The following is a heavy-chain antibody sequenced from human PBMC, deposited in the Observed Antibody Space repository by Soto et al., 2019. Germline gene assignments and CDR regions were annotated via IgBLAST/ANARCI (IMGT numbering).Heavy chain of an antibody. CDR2: INHSGST. CDR1: GGSFSGYY. V-gene: IGHV4-34*01. J-gene: IGHJ5*02. Sequence: SETLSLTCAVYGGSFSGYYWSWIRQPPGKGLEWIGEINHSGSTNYNPSPKSRVTISVDTSKNQFSLKLSSVTAADTAVYYCARRFYDFWSGYYNWFDPWGQGTLVTVS. CDR3: ARRFYDFWSGYYNWFDP. D-gene: IGHD3-3*01.